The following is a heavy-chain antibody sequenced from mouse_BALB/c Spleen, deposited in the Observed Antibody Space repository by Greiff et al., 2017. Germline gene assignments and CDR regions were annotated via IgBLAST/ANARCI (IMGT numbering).Heavy chain of an antibody. CDR1: GYSITSDYA. Sequence: EVKLMESGPGLVKPSQSLSLTCTVTGYSITSDYAWNWIRQFPGNKLEWMGYISYSGSTSYNPSLKSRISITRDTSKNQFFLQLNSVTTEDTATYYCARSGGAWFAYWGQGTLVTVSA. CDR2: ISYSGST. CDR3: ARSGGAWFAY. D-gene: IGHD3-2*02. J-gene: IGHJ3*01. V-gene: IGHV3-2*02.